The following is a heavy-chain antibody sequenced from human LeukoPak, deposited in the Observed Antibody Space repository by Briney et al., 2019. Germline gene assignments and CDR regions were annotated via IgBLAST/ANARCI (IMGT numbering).Heavy chain of an antibody. J-gene: IGHJ3*02. V-gene: IGHV4-59*11. D-gene: IGHD4-17*01. CDR2: ISSIGST. CDR3: ARDPTTVTKGFDI. CDR1: VDSFSTHY. Sequence: PETLSLTCSVSVDSFSTHYWTWIRQPPGKGLEWIGYISSIGSTNYNPSLKSRVTISVDTSKNQFSLKMTSVTAADTAVYYCARDPTTVTKGFDIWGQGTMVTVSS.